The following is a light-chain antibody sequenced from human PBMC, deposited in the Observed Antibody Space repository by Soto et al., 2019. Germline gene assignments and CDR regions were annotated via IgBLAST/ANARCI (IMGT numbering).Light chain of an antibody. Sequence: EIVMTQSPGTLSLSPGERATISCRASQVIGSRYLAWYHQKSGQAPRLLIYGASSRATGIPDRFSGSGSGTYFTLTISRLEPEDFGVYYCQQFGSSIPHTCGQGTKLEIK. V-gene: IGKV3-20*01. CDR3: QQFGSSIPHT. CDR1: QVIGSRY. J-gene: IGKJ2*01. CDR2: GAS.